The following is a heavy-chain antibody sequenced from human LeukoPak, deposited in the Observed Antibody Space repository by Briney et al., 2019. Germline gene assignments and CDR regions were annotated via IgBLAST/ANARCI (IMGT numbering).Heavy chain of an antibody. V-gene: IGHV1-69*13. D-gene: IGHD3-10*01. CDR3: AATEGGSGSFYTNYYFDY. Sequence: GASVKVSCKASGGAFSSYALSWVRQAPGQRLEYVGQIIPVFGTTDYAQKFQGRVTVSADEITSTVYMELSSLRSEDTAIYFCAATEGGSGSFYTNYYFDYWGQGTLVTVSS. J-gene: IGHJ4*02. CDR1: GGAFSSYA. CDR2: IIPVFGTT.